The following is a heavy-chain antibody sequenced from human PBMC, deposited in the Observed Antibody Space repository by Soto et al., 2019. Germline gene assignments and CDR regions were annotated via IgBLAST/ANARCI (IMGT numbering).Heavy chain of an antibody. CDR2: VNADGSST. CDR1: GFSFTHYR. Sequence: EVRLVESGGGQVHPGGSLRLSCAASGFSFTHYRIHWVRQVPGKGLEWVCRVNADGSSTNYAGFAKGRFTIYRDNSKNTAYLEMNNLRADDTALYYCAKAGDWNYVFDFWGQGTSVIVSS. J-gene: IGHJ4*02. D-gene: IGHD1-7*01. CDR3: AKAGDWNYVFDF. V-gene: IGHV3-74*01.